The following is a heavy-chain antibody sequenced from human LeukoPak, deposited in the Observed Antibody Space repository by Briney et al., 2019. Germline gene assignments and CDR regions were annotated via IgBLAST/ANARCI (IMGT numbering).Heavy chain of an antibody. Sequence: GGSLRLSCAASGFTFSSYAMSWVRQAPGKGLEWVSAISGSGGSTHYADSVKGRFTISRDKTKNTLYLQMNSLRAEDTAVHYCAKSAHYDASGYYREYYFDYWGQGTLVTVSS. J-gene: IGHJ4*02. CDR2: ISGSGGST. CDR1: GFTFSSYA. CDR3: AKSAHYDASGYYREYYFDY. V-gene: IGHV3-23*01. D-gene: IGHD3-22*01.